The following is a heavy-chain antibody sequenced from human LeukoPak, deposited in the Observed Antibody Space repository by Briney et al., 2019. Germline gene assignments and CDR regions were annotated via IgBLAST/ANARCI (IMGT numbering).Heavy chain of an antibody. Sequence: SETLSLTCAVYGGSFSGYYWSWIRQPAGKGLEWIGRIYTSGSTNYNPSLKSRVTISVDTSKNQFSLKLSSVTAADTAVYYCARGQQLVRHWFDPWGQGTLVTVSS. V-gene: IGHV4-59*10. D-gene: IGHD6-13*01. CDR3: ARGQQLVRHWFDP. CDR1: GGSFSGYY. J-gene: IGHJ5*02. CDR2: IYTSGST.